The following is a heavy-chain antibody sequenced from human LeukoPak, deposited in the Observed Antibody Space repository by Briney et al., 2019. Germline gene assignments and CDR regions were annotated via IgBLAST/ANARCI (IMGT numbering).Heavy chain of an antibody. V-gene: IGHV3-53*01. CDR2: IYSGGST. J-gene: IGHJ4*02. Sequence: GGSLRLSCAASGFAVSSNYMSWVRQTPGKGLEWVSLIYSGGSTYYADSVKGRFTISRDNSKNTLYLQMNSLRAVDTVVYYCARAICSGGKCYFDYWGQGTLVTVSS. CDR3: ARAICSGGKCYFDY. CDR1: GFAVSSNY. D-gene: IGHD2-15*01.